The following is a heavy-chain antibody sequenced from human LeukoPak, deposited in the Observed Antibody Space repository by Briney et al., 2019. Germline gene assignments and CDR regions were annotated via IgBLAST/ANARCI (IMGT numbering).Heavy chain of an antibody. V-gene: IGHV1-69*13. Sequence: SVKVSCKASGGTFSSYAISWVRQAPGQGLEWMGGIIPIFGTANYAQKFQGRVTITADESTSTAYMELSSLRSEDTAAYYCALGSSGGNEDWFDPWGQGTLVTVSS. CDR1: GGTFSSYA. J-gene: IGHJ5*02. CDR3: ALGSSGGNEDWFDP. D-gene: IGHD1-26*01. CDR2: IIPIFGTA.